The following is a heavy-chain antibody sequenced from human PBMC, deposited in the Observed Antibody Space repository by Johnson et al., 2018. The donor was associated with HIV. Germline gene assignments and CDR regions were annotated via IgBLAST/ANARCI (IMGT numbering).Heavy chain of an antibody. D-gene: IGHD4-17*01. Sequence: VQLVESGGGLVKPGGSLRLSCAASGRPFPENDMTFPEYGMSWVRQTPGKGLEWVSRINSDGSSTSYADSVKGRFTISRDSAKNTLYLQMNSLRAEDTALYYCARDEGLDYGASLGAFDIWGQGTMVTVSS. CDR3: ARDEGLDYGASLGAFDI. CDR2: INSDGSST. J-gene: IGHJ3*02. CDR1: GRPFPENDMTFPEYG. V-gene: IGHV3-74*01.